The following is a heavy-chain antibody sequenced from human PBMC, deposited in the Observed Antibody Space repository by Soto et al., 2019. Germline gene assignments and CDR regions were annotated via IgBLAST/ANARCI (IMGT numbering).Heavy chain of an antibody. Sequence: GGSLRLSCAASGFTFSSYAMSWVRQAPGKGLEWVSAISGSGGSTYYADSVKGRFTISRDNPKNTLYLQMNSLRAEDTAVYYCAKADDYYDSSGPASYFDYWGQGTLVTVSS. CDR2: ISGSGGST. V-gene: IGHV3-23*01. CDR1: GFTFSSYA. CDR3: AKADDYYDSSGPASYFDY. J-gene: IGHJ4*02. D-gene: IGHD3-22*01.